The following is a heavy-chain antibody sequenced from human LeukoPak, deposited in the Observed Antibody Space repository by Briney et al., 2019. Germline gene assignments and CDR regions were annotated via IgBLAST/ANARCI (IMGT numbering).Heavy chain of an antibody. CDR1: GFGFSDYY. CDR2: SSSSGSST. Sequence: GGSLRLSCAASGFGFSDYYMNWIRQAPGKGLEWVSYSSSSGSSTYYADSVKGRFTISRDYAKNALFLQMNSLRAEDTAVYYCTAAPNTTPGSLGHWGQGTLVTVSS. J-gene: IGHJ4*02. D-gene: IGHD6-25*01. V-gene: IGHV3-11*01. CDR3: TAAPNTTPGSLGH.